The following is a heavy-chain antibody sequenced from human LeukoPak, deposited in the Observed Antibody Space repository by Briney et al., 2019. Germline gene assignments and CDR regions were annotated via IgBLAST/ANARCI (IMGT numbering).Heavy chain of an antibody. CDR1: GFTFSDYY. Sequence: GGSLRLSCAASGFTFSDYYMSWIRQAPGKGLEWVSYISSSGSTIYYADSVKGRFTISRDNAKNSLHLQMNSLRVEDTAVYYCVRDKGYLVHDYWGQGTLVTVSS. V-gene: IGHV3-11*04. J-gene: IGHJ4*02. CDR3: VRDKGYLVHDY. CDR2: ISSSGSTI. D-gene: IGHD5-18*01.